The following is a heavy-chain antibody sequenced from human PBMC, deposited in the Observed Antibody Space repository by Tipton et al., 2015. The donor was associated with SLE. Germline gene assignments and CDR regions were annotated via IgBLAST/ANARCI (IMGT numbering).Heavy chain of an antibody. V-gene: IGHV4-34*01. D-gene: IGHD4-17*01. CDR2: INHSGST. Sequence: TLSLTCAVYGGSLSGHYWSWIRQAPGKGPEWIGEINHSGSTKYTPSLKSRVTISVDTSKNQFSLRLSYVTAADTAVYYCARWAVTTFDYWGQGTLVTVSS. CDR3: ARWAVTTFDY. J-gene: IGHJ4*02. CDR1: GGSLSGHY.